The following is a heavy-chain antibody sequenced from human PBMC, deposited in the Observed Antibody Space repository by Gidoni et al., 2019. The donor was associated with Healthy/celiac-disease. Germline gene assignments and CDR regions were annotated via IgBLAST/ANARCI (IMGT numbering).Heavy chain of an antibody. CDR2: IWYDGSNK. Sequence: QVQLVESGGGVVQPGRSLRLSCAASGFTFSSYGMHWVRQAPGKGLEWVAVIWYDGSNKYYADSVKGRFTISRDNSKNTLYLQMNSLRAEDTAVYYCARDGDYSNYEGPSYFDYWGQGTLVTVSS. CDR1: GFTFSSYG. J-gene: IGHJ4*02. D-gene: IGHD4-4*01. CDR3: ARDGDYSNYEGPSYFDY. V-gene: IGHV3-33*01.